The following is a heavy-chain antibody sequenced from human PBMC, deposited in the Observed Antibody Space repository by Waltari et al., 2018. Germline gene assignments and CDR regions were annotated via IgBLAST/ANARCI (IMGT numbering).Heavy chain of an antibody. CDR2: ISDTGDIT. CDR1: GFTFRSHD. D-gene: IGHD3-10*01. J-gene: IGHJ4*02. CDR3: VRDRGDPSKNRKAYDY. V-gene: IGHV3-64D*06. Sequence: VQLVESGGGLVQPGGSLRLSCSASGFTFRSHDMHWVRQVPGKGLKYVSAISDTGDITRYADSVQGRFTISRDNSKNTLYLQMSSLRGDDTAVYYCVRDRGDPSKNRKAYDYWGQGTLVTVSS.